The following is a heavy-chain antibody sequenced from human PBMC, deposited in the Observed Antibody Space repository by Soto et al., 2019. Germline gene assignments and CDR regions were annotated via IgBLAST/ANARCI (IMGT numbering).Heavy chain of an antibody. CDR1: GFTFSSYG. J-gene: IGHJ5*02. D-gene: IGHD4-17*01. CDR2: ISYDGSNK. Sequence: GGSLRLSCAASGFTFSSYGMHWVRQAPGKGLEWVAVISYDGSNKYYADSVKGRFTISRDNSKNTLYLQMNSLRAEDTAVYYCAKVISDMTTVTTGFDPWGQGTLVTVSS. V-gene: IGHV3-30*18. CDR3: AKVISDMTTVTTGFDP.